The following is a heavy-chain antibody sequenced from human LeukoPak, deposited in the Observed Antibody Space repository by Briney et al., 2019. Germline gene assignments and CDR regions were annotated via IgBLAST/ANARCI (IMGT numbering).Heavy chain of an antibody. D-gene: IGHD3-3*01. CDR3: AKADDFWSGYYDY. CDR1: GFTFDDYA. J-gene: IGHJ4*02. V-gene: IGHV3-9*01. CDR2: ISWNSGSI. Sequence: HPGGSLRLSCAASGFTFDDYAMHWVRQAPGKGLEWVSGISWNSGSIGYADSVKGRFTISRDNAKNSLYLQMNSLRAEDTALYYCAKADDFWSGYYDYWGQGTLVTVSS.